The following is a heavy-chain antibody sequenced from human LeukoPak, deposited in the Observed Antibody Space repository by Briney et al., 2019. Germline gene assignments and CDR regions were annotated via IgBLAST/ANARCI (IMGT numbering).Heavy chain of an antibody. CDR3: ARGLVTTSGVSTVFFDP. Sequence: ASVKVSCKASGYNFLKHDINWVRQATGQGPEWMGWMNPKSGNTGYAQKFQGRVTMTRNNSLTTAYMELRSLTPKDTAVYYCARGLVTTSGVSTVFFDPWGQGTLVTVYS. CDR2: MNPKSGNT. V-gene: IGHV1-8*01. CDR1: GYNFLKHD. D-gene: IGHD1-1*01. J-gene: IGHJ5*02.